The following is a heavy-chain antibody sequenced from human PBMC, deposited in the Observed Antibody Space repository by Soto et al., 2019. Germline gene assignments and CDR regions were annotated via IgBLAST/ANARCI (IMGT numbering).Heavy chain of an antibody. CDR3: ARQTGLGATNY. D-gene: IGHD1-26*01. V-gene: IGHV3-74*01. Sequence: PGGSLRLSCAGSGLTFSNFWMHWVRQAPGKGLVWVARINTDGSVTSHADSVKGRFTISRDNAKSTLYLQMNSLRAEDSARYYCARQTGLGATNYWGRGTLVTVSS. J-gene: IGHJ4*02. CDR1: GLTFSNFW. CDR2: INTDGSVT.